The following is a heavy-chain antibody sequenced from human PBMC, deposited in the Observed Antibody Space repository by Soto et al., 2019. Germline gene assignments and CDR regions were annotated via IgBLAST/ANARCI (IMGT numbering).Heavy chain of an antibody. Sequence: SVTLSLTCTASGASITTFYWSWIRQPPEKGLQWIVHVFYRRSTNYNPSLKSRVTISADTSKNEFSLKVISVTAADTAVYYCARWDHVLSHSDSWGQRAQVIASA. J-gene: IGHJ4*02. D-gene: IGHD1-26*01. CDR3: ARWDHVLSHSDS. V-gene: IGHV4-59*01. CDR1: GASITTFY. CDR2: VFYRRST.